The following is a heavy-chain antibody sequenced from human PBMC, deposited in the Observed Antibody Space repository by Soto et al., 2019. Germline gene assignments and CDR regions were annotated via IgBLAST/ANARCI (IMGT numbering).Heavy chain of an antibody. J-gene: IGHJ6*02. CDR2: ISSSSSYI. CDR3: ARDLLAGFGELSYYYYYYGMDV. CDR1: VFTFISYS. Sequence: PGWSLRLSCASSVFTFISYSMNWVRQAPGKGLEWVSSISSSSSYIYYADSVKGRFTISRDNAKNSLYLQMNSLRAEDTAVYYCARDLLAGFGELSYYYYYYGMDVWGQGTTVTVSS. D-gene: IGHD3-10*01. V-gene: IGHV3-21*01.